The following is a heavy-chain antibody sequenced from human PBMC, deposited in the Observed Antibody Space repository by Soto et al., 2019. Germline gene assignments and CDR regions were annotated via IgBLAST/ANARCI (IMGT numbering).Heavy chain of an antibody. CDR3: ARGGGSSSARY. J-gene: IGHJ4*02. CDR2: NGASGVTT. D-gene: IGHD6-6*01. Sequence: EVQLLESGGGLVQPGGSLRLSCAASGFTFSSYAMSWVRQAPGSGLEWVSTNGASGVTTYYAGSVKGRFTISRDISKNMLYLQKDSLGAEDTAVYYCARGGGSSSARYWGQGTLVTVSS. V-gene: IGHV3-23*01. CDR1: GFTFSSYA.